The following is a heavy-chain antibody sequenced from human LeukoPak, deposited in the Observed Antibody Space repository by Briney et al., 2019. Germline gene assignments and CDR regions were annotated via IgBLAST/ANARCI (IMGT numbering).Heavy chain of an antibody. J-gene: IGHJ3*02. Sequence: PSETLSLTCAVYGGSFSGYYWSWIRQPPGKGLEWIGEINHSGSTNYNPSLKSRVTISVDTSKNQFSLKLSSVTAADTAVYYCARGRLVYDAFDIWGQGTMVTVSS. D-gene: IGHD2-21*01. CDR3: ARGRLVYDAFDI. V-gene: IGHV4-34*01. CDR1: GGSFSGYY. CDR2: INHSGST.